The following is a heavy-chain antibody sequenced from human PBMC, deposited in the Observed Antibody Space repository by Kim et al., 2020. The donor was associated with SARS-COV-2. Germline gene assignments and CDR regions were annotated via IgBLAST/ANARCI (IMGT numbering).Heavy chain of an antibody. D-gene: IGHD4-17*01. Sequence: GGSLRLSCAASGFTFSSYGMHWVRQAPGKGLEWVAVISYDGSNKYYADSVKGRFTISRDNSKNTLYLQMNSLRAEDTAVYYCARDDYGDPFDYWGQGTLVTGSS. CDR3: ARDDYGDPFDY. V-gene: IGHV3-33*05. CDR1: GFTFSSYG. CDR2: ISYDGSNK. J-gene: IGHJ4*02.